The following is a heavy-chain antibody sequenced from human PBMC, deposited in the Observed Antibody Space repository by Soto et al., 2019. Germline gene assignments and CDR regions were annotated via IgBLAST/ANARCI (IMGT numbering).Heavy chain of an antibody. CDR3: ARESEDLTSNFDY. CDR2: ISSTTNYI. V-gene: IGHV3-21*01. J-gene: IGHJ4*02. CDR1: VFTCTRYS. Sequence: WWSLRLSCSASVFTCTRYSMNWFRQAPGKGLEWVSSISSTTNYIYYADSMKGRFTVSRDNAENSVYLEMNSLSAEDTAVYYCARESEDLTSNFDYWGQGTLVTVSS.